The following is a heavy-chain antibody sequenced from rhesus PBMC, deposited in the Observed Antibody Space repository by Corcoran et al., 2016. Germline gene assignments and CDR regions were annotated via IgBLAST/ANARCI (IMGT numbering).Heavy chain of an antibody. J-gene: IGHJ6*01. CDR1: GYSISSNY. CDR3: ARGYSSGWSYKYGLDS. Sequence: QVQLQESGPGLVKPSETLSLTCAVSGYSISSNYWSWIRQPPGKGLEWIGYIYGSSGSTYYNPSLKGRVTISTDTSKNQFSLKLSSVTAADTAVYYCARGYSSGWSYKYGLDSWGQGVVVTVSS. V-gene: IGHV4-147*01. CDR2: IYGSSGST. D-gene: IGHD6S26*01.